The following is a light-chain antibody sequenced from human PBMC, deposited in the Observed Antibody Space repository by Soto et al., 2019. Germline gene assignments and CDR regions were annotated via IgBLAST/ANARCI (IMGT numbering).Light chain of an antibody. V-gene: IGKV1-13*02. Sequence: AIQLTQSPSSLSASTGDRVAISCRASQGIKSALVWYQQKPGKSPKLLVYDASSLEGGVPSRFSGSGDGTDFTLTITSLQPEDLATYYCQQHGTLPLTFGGGTKVEIK. CDR3: QQHGTLPLT. J-gene: IGKJ4*01. CDR1: QGIKSA. CDR2: DAS.